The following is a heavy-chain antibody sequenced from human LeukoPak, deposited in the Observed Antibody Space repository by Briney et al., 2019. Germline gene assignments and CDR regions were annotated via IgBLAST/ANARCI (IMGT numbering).Heavy chain of an antibody. V-gene: IGHV3-7*01. J-gene: IGHJ4*02. CDR3: ARRVVVNPVVFDY. CDR2: IKQDGSEK. D-gene: IGHD3-22*01. Sequence: GGSLRLSCAASGFTFSSYWMSWVRQAPGKGLEWVANIKQDGSEKYYVDSVKGRFTISRDNAKNSPYLQMNSLRAEDTAVYYCARRVVVNPVVFDYWGQGTLVTVSS. CDR1: GFTFSSYW.